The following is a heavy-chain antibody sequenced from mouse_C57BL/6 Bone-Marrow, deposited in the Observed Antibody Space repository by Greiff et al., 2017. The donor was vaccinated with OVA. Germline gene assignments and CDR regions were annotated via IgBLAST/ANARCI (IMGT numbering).Heavy chain of an antibody. Sequence: QVQLQQPGAELVKPGASVKLSCKASGYTFTSYWMHWVKQRPGQGLEWMGYINPSSGYTKYNQKFKDKATLTADKSSSTAYMQLSSLTYEDSAVYYCARYDYSNYLYYFDYWGQGTTLTVSS. J-gene: IGHJ2*01. CDR2: INPSSGYT. CDR1: GYTFTSYW. V-gene: IGHV1-7*01. CDR3: ARYDYSNYLYYFDY. D-gene: IGHD2-5*01.